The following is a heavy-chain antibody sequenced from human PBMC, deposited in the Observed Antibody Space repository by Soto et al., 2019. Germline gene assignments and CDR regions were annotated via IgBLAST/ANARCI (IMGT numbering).Heavy chain of an antibody. J-gene: IGHJ4*02. CDR2: IYYSGST. D-gene: IGHD4-17*01. CDR3: ARVWGYGGNSRFDY. V-gene: IGHV4-31*03. Sequence: QVQLQESGPGLVKPSQTLSLTCTVSGGSISSGGYYWSWVRQHPGKGLDLIGYIYYSGSTYYHPSLTRRVIISLDTSKNQYPLKLSSVTAADTAVYYCARVWGYGGNSRFDYWGQGTLVIASS. CDR1: GGSISSGGYY.